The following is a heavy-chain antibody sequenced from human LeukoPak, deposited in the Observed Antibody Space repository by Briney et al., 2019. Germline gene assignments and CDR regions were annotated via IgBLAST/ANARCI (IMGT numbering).Heavy chain of an antibody. CDR2: ISYDGSNN. CDR3: ARDVGSYYFDY. CDR1: GFTFNNYA. V-gene: IGHV3-30*04. D-gene: IGHD6-6*01. Sequence: GGSLRLSCAASGFTFNNYALHWVRQAPGKGLEWVAVISYDGSNNYNADSVKGRFTISKDNSKNTLYLQMNSLRTEDTAVYYCARDVGSYYFDYWGQGTLVTVSS. J-gene: IGHJ4*02.